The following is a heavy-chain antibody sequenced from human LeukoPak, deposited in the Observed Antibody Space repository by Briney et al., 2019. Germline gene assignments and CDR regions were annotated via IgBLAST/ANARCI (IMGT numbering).Heavy chain of an antibody. CDR2: IIPIFHRT. J-gene: IGHJ3*02. V-gene: IGHV1-69*13. Sequence: ASVRVSCKASGVTFSNNAINWVRQAPGQGLEWIGRIIPIFHRTNYAQTFQGRVTVTPDEVTSTAYMELSSLRAEDTAVYYCARDIPGSSGYFNDAFDIWGQGTMVIVSS. CDR1: GVTFSNNA. D-gene: IGHD3-22*01. CDR3: ARDIPGSSGYFNDAFDI.